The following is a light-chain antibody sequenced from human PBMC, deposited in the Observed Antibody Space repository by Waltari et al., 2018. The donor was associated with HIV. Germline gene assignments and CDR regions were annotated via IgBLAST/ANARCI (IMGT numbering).Light chain of an antibody. CDR3: QQYNAFPWT. CDR2: MAS. V-gene: IGKV1-5*03. Sequence: DNQMTQSSSSLSASLGDTFTITCRASQSISTWLAWYQQKPGKAPQLLIYMASTLEGGVPSRFSGSGSGTEFTLTISSLQPDDFATYYCQQYNAFPWTFGQGTKVEIK. CDR1: QSISTW. J-gene: IGKJ1*01.